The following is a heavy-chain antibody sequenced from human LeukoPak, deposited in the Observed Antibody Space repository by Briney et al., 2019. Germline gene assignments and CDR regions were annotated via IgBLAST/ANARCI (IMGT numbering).Heavy chain of an antibody. V-gene: IGHV4-34*01. Sequence: SETLSLTCAVYGGSFSGYYWSWIRQPPGEGLEWIGEINHSGSTNYNPSLKSRVTISVDTSKNQFSLKLSSVTAADTAVYYCATLKGAVAGSYYYYGMDVWGQGTTVTVSS. D-gene: IGHD6-19*01. J-gene: IGHJ6*02. CDR1: GGSFSGYY. CDR3: ATLKGAVAGSYYYYGMDV. CDR2: INHSGST.